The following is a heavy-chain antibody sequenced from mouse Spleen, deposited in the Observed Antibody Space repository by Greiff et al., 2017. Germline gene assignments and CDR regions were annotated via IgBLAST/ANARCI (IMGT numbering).Heavy chain of an antibody. CDR2: IYPGDGDT. CDR1: GYAFSSYW. D-gene: IGHD1-1*01. CDR3: AREDYSYYYGSSYLFAY. V-gene: IGHV1-80*01. J-gene: IGHJ3*01. Sequence: QVQLQQSGAELVRPGSSVKISCKASGYAFSSYWMNWVKQRPGQGLEWIGQIYPGDGDTNYNGKFKGKATLTADKSSSTAYMQLSSLTSEDSAVYFGAREDYSYYYGSSYLFAYWGQGTLVTVSA.